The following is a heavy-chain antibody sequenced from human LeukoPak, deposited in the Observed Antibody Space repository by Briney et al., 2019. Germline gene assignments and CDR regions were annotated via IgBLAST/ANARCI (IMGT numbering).Heavy chain of an antibody. V-gene: IGHV3-21*01. D-gene: IGHD5-24*01. Sequence: PGGSLRLSCAASGFTFSSYTMNWVRQAPGKGLEWASSISSSGGSIYYAESVKGRFTVSRDNANNSLYLHMSSLRAEDTAVYYCARGTMATITFHIWGQGTMVTVSS. J-gene: IGHJ3*02. CDR3: ARGTMATITFHI. CDR1: GFTFSSYT. CDR2: ISSSGGSI.